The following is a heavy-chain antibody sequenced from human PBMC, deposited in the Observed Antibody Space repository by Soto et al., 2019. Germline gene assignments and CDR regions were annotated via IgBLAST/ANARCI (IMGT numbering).Heavy chain of an antibody. J-gene: IGHJ4*02. D-gene: IGHD3-22*01. Sequence: GGSLRLSCAASGFTFRSYAMSWVRQAPGKGLEWVSVVSGSGSFTSYADSVKGWFTISRDNSKNTQHLQKNSLRAEDTAEYYCSKGSQYYYDSSGYFDYGGMGTLVTVSS. CDR1: GFTFRSYA. V-gene: IGHV3-23*01. CDR2: VSGSGSFT. CDR3: SKGSQYYYDSSGYFDY.